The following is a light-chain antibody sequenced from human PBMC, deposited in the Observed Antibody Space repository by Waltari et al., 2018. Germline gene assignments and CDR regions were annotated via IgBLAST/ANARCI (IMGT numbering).Light chain of an antibody. V-gene: IGLV1-40*01. CDR1: SSNIGAGYD. Sequence: QSVLTQPPSVSGAPGQRVPISCTGSSSNIGAGYDVHWYQQLPGTAPKLLIYGNTNRPSGVPDRFSGSKSGTSASLAITGLQAEDEADYYCHSYDTSLSGSIFGGGTKLTVL. J-gene: IGLJ2*01. CDR2: GNT. CDR3: HSYDTSLSGSI.